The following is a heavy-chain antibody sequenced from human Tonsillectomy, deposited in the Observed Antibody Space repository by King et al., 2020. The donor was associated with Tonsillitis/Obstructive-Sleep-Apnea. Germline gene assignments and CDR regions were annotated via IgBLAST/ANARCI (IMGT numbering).Heavy chain of an antibody. Sequence: VQLQESGPGLVKPSETLSLTCTVSGGSISSYYWSWIRQPPGKGLEWIGYIYYSGSTNYNPSLKSRVTISVHTSKTQFSLKLSSVTAADTAVYYCARLSSSWYYFDYWGQGTLVTVSS. J-gene: IGHJ4*02. V-gene: IGHV4-59*08. D-gene: IGHD6-13*01. CDR1: GGSISSYY. CDR2: IYYSGST. CDR3: ARLSSSWYYFDY.